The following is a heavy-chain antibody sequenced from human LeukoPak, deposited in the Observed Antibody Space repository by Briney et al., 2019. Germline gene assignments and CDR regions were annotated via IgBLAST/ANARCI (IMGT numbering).Heavy chain of an antibody. CDR1: GFMFSYYW. CDR3: ARVLVWFGSPAYFDS. CDR2: IKEDGSEK. Sequence: PGGSLRLSCAASGFMFSYYWMTWVRQAPGKGLEWMANIKEDGSEKYYVDSVKGRFTISRDNAKNSLYLQMSSLRAEDTAVYYCARVLVWFGSPAYFDSWGQGTLVTVSS. J-gene: IGHJ4*02. V-gene: IGHV3-7*04. D-gene: IGHD3-10*01.